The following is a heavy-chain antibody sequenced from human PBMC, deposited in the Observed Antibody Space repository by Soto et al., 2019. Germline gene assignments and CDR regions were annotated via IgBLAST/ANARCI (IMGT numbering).Heavy chain of an antibody. D-gene: IGHD3-22*01. CDR2: INHSGST. Sequence: TLSLTCAVYGGSFSGYYWSWIRQPPGKGLEWIGEINHSGSTNYNPSLKSRVTISVDTSKNQFSLKLSSVTAAGTAVYYCARGSYYYDSSGYYYPYYFDYWGQGTLVTVSS. J-gene: IGHJ4*02. CDR3: ARGSYYYDSSGYYYPYYFDY. V-gene: IGHV4-34*01. CDR1: GGSFSGYY.